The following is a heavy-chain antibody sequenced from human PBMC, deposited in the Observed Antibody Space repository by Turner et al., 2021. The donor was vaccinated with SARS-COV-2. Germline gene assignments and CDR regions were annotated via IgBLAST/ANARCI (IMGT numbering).Heavy chain of an antibody. V-gene: IGHV3-23*01. D-gene: IGHD4-17*01. CDR3: AKDQTVATLDYYYSMDV. CDR2: ISGSGGTT. Sequence: EVQLLESGGGLVQPGGSLRRSCVASGFTFGSYAMSWVRQAPGKGLEWVSAISGSGGTTYYADSVKGQFTISRDNSKNTLYLQMNSLRAEDTALYYCAKDQTVATLDYYYSMDVWGQGTTVTVSS. J-gene: IGHJ6*02. CDR1: GFTFGSYA.